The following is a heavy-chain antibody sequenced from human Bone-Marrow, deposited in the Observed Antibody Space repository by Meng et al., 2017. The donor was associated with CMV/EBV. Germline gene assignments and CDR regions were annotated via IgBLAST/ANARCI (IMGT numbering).Heavy chain of an antibody. J-gene: IGHJ6*02. V-gene: IGHV2-26*01. CDR1: GFSLSNARMG. D-gene: IGHD3-22*01. Sequence: SGPTLVKPTETLTLTCTVSGFSLSNARMGVSWIRQPPGKALEWLAHIFSNDEKSYSTSLKSRLTISKDTSKNQVVLTMTNMDPVDTATYYCAHNLLGVTGGYYYYYGMDVWGQGTTVTVSS. CDR2: IFSNDEK. CDR3: AHNLLGVTGGYYYYYGMDV.